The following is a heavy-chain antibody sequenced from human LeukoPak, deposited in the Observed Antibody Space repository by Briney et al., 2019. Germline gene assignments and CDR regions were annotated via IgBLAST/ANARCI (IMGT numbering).Heavy chain of an antibody. J-gene: IGHJ4*02. CDR3: ARGKVFWSGYGYCFDY. CDR2: ISSSGSTM. Sequence: PGGSLRLSCAASGFTFSSYEVNWVRQAPGKGLEWVSYISSSGSTMYYADSVKGRFTISRDNAKNSLYLQMNSLRAEDTAVYYCARGKVFWSGYGYCFDYWGQGTLVTVSS. D-gene: IGHD3-3*01. V-gene: IGHV3-48*03. CDR1: GFTFSSYE.